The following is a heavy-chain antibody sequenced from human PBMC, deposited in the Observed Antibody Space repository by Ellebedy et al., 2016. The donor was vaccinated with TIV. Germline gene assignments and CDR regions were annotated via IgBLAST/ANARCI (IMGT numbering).Heavy chain of an antibody. J-gene: IGHJ4*02. V-gene: IGHV4-39*01. CDR2: ISSRGTI. D-gene: IGHD6-19*01. CDR1: GGSIDHTPYF. Sequence: SETLSLXCTVSGGSIDHTPYFWGWIRQPLGKGLEWIGSISSRGTIYYTPSLKSRATISVDTSKNQFSLKLTSVAAADTAVYYCARGIEQWLTYWGQGTLVTVSS. CDR3: ARGIEQWLTY.